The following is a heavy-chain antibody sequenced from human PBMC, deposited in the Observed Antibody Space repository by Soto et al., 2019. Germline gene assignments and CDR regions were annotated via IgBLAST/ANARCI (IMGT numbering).Heavy chain of an antibody. V-gene: IGHV1-3*01. J-gene: IGHJ5*02. CDR3: ARGIATGQLDP. CDR2: INPDNGNT. CDR1: GYTFTGYY. Sequence: ASVKVSCKASGYTFTGYYMHLVRQAPGQRLEWMGWINPDNGNTKSSQKFQDRVIITRDTSASTAYMDLSSLRSEDTAVYYCARGIATGQLDPWGQGTLVTVSS. D-gene: IGHD2-15*01.